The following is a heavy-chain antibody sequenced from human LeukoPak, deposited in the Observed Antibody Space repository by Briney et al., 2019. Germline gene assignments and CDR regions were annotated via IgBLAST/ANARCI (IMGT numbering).Heavy chain of an antibody. J-gene: IGHJ4*02. V-gene: IGHV6-1*01. D-gene: IGHD6-25*01. Sequence: SQTLSLTCGISGDSVSSNSAVWNWIRQSPSRGLEWLGRTYYRSKWYNDYAESVKSRITVNPDTSKNQFSLQLNSVTPEDTAVYYCAQGGAAAGFDYWGQGTLVTVSP. CDR1: GDSVSSNSAV. CDR3: AQGGAAAGFDY. CDR2: TYYRSKWYN.